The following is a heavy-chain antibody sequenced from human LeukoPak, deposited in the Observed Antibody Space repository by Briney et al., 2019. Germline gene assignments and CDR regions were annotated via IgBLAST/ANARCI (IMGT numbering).Heavy chain of an antibody. Sequence: SETLSLTCAVYGGSFSGYYWSWIRQPPGKGLEWIGEINHSGSTNYNPSLKSRVTISVDTSKNQFSLKLSSVTAADTAVYYCARRGWLGRAHFDYWGQGTLVTVSS. J-gene: IGHJ4*02. CDR1: GGSFSGYY. CDR2: INHSGST. V-gene: IGHV4-34*01. CDR3: ARRGWLGRAHFDY. D-gene: IGHD6-19*01.